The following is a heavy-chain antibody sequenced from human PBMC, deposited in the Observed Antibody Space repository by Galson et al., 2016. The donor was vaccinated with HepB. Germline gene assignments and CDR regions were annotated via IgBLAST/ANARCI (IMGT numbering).Heavy chain of an antibody. D-gene: IGHD3-3*01. Sequence: SLRLSCEASGFTFSSYAIHWVRQAPGKGLEWVAVISYDGTNKYYVDSVKGRFTISRDNSKNTLFLQRMTLRGDDTAVYYCWRDLWIAYYFEGWGQGTLVAVSS. V-gene: IGHV3-30-3*01. CDR1: GFTFSSYA. J-gene: IGHJ4*02. CDR3: WRDLWIAYYFEG. CDR2: ISYDGTNK.